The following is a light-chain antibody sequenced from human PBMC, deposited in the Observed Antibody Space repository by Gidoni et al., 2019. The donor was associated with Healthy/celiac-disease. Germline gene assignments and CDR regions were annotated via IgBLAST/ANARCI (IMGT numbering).Light chain of an antibody. Sequence: QSVLTQPPSASGTPGHRVTISCSESSSNIGSNTVNWYKQRTGTAPKRLIYSNNQRPSGVTDRFSGSKTGTSASLAISGVQSEDETDYYCATWDDSLNGRVFGGGTKLTVL. CDR2: SNN. CDR1: SSNIGSNT. V-gene: IGLV1-44*01. CDR3: ATWDDSLNGRV. J-gene: IGLJ2*01.